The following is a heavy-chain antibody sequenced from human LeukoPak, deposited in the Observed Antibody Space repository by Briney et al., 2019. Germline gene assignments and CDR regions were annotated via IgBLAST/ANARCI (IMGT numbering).Heavy chain of an antibody. V-gene: IGHV4-34*01. CDR1: GGSFSGYY. D-gene: IGHD3-3*01. J-gene: IGHJ5*02. Sequence: KPSETLSLTCAVYGGSFSGYYWSWIRQPPGKGLEWIGEINHIGSTNYNPSLKSRVTISVDTSKNQFSLKLSSVTAADTAVYYCARGTIVVVPAATYYDFWSGYSWFDPWGQGTLVTVSS. CDR3: ARGTIVVVPAATYYDFWSGYSWFDP. CDR2: INHIGST.